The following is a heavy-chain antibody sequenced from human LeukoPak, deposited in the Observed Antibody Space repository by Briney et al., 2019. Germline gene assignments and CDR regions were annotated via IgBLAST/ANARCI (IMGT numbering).Heavy chain of an antibody. V-gene: IGHV4-4*07. D-gene: IGHD3-22*01. Sequence: SETLSLTCTVPGGSISSYYWSWIRQPAGKGLEWIGRIYTSGSTNYNPSLKSRVTMSVDTSKNQFSLKLSSVTAADTAVYYCARDRLYYYDSSGYLDYWGQGTLVTVSS. J-gene: IGHJ4*02. CDR2: IYTSGST. CDR1: GGSISSYY. CDR3: ARDRLYYYDSSGYLDY.